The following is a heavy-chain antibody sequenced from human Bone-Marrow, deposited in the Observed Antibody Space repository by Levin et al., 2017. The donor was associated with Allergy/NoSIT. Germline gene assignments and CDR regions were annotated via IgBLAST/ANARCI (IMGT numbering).Heavy chain of an antibody. Sequence: GGSLRLSCEASGFTFSDYDMHWVRQAPGKGLEWVSYISGSGSIIYLADSVKGRFTMSRDNAKNSVYLQMKSLRAEDTAVYYCATFVEVTAYWGQGTLVTVSS. J-gene: IGHJ4*02. CDR1: GFTFSDYD. CDR3: ATFVEVTAY. V-gene: IGHV3-48*03. D-gene: IGHD2-21*02. CDR2: ISGSGSII.